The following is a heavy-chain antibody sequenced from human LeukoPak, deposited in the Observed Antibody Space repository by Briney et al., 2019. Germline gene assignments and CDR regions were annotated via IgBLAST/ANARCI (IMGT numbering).Heavy chain of an antibody. J-gene: IGHJ4*02. CDR2: ISGSGGST. V-gene: IGHV3-23*01. CDR3: AKLITMIVGV. D-gene: IGHD3-22*01. CDR1: GFTFSSYA. Sequence: GGSLRLSCAASGFTFSSYAMSWVRQAPGKGLEGVSAISGSGGSTYYADSVKGRFTISRDNSKNTLYLQMKSLRAEDTAVYYCAKLITMIVGVWGQGTLVTVSS.